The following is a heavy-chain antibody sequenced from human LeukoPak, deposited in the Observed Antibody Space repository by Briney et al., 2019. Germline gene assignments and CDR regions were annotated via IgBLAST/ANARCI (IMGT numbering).Heavy chain of an antibody. CDR2: ISWNSGSI. V-gene: IGHV3-9*01. CDR1: GFTFDDYA. CDR3: AKDIFSHLTGVNWFDP. Sequence: GGSLRLSCAVSGFTFDDYAMHWVRQAPGKGLEWVSGISWNSGSIGYADSVKGRFTISRDNAKNSLYQQMNSLRAEDTALYYCAKDIFSHLTGVNWFDPWGQGTLVTVSS. D-gene: IGHD3-9*01. J-gene: IGHJ5*02.